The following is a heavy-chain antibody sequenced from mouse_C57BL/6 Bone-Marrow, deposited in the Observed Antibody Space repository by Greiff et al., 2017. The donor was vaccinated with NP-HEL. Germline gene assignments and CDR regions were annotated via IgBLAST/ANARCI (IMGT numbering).Heavy chain of an antibody. CDR3: ARRGIYDGYLAWFAY. Sequence: QLQQSGAELVKPGASVKLSCKASGYTFTSYWMHWVKQRPGQGLEWIGMIHPNSGSTNYNEKFKSKATLTVDKSSSTAYMQLSSLTSEDSAVYYCARRGIYDGYLAWFAYWGQGTLVTVSA. CDR1: GYTFTSYW. D-gene: IGHD2-3*01. V-gene: IGHV1-64*01. J-gene: IGHJ3*01. CDR2: IHPNSGST.